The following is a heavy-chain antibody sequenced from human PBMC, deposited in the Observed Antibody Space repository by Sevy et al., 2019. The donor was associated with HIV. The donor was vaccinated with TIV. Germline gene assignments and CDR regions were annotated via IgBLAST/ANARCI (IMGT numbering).Heavy chain of an antibody. J-gene: IGHJ3*02. Sequence: SQTLSLTCAISGESVSSKSAAWSWIRQSPSRGLEWLGRTYYRSKWYNHYADSVKTRIAINPDESMNHVFLQWNAVTPEDTAVYFGARDFGSTWDGRTWGAFDIWGQGTMVTVSS. V-gene: IGHV6-1*01. CDR3: ARDFGSTWDGRTWGAFDI. D-gene: IGHD6-13*01. CDR2: TYYRSKWYN. CDR1: GESVSSKSAA.